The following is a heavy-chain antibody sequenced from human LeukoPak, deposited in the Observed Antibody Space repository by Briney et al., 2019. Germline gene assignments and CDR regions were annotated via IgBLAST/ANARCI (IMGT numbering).Heavy chain of an antibody. J-gene: IGHJ4*02. V-gene: IGHV3-48*01. CDR2: IGTSSGAI. Sequence: PGGSLRLSCAASGFTFNAFGMNWVRQAPGKGLEWVSYIGTSSGAIYYADSVKGRFTISRDSAKNSLYLQMNSLRAEDTAVYYCAKDRRRSIVGATGPLLDWGQGTLVTDSS. CDR3: AKDRRRSIVGATGPLLD. D-gene: IGHD1-26*01. CDR1: GFTFNAFG.